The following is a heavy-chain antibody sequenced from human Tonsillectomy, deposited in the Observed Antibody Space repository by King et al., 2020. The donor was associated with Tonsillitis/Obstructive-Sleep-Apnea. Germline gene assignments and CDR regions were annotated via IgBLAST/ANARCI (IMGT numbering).Heavy chain of an antibody. Sequence: VQLVESGAEVKKPGASVKVSCKASGYTFTSYYMHWVRQAPGQGLEWMGIINPSGGSTSYAQKFQGRVTMTRDTSTSTFYMGLSSLRSEDTAVYYCSRDRRGITIFGVVIMKKNWFDPWGQGTLVTVSS. CDR3: SRDRRGITIFGVVIMKKNWFDP. V-gene: IGHV1-46*01. CDR1: GYTFTSYY. CDR2: INPSGGST. J-gene: IGHJ5*02. D-gene: IGHD3-3*01.